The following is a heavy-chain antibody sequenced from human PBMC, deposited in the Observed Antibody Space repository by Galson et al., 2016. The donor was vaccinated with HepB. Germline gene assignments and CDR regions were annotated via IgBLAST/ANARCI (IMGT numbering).Heavy chain of an antibody. Sequence: SLRLSCAVSAGTFKNYAMNWVRQAPGKGLEWVAAISGSGGRTSYEDSVRGRFTISIHNSQNTLFLRMNSVVVEDTAVYFCAKCGFFGGLDKWGQGTGVVVSS. V-gene: IGHV3-23*01. CDR2: ISGSGGRT. J-gene: IGHJ4*02. CDR1: AGTFKNYA. D-gene: IGHD3-10*01. CDR3: AKCGFFGGLDK.